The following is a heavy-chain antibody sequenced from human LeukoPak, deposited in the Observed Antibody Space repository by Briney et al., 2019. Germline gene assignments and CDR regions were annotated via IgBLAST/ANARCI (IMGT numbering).Heavy chain of an antibody. D-gene: IGHD2-2*01. V-gene: IGHV1-46*01. CDR1: GYTFTSYY. J-gene: IGHJ4*02. CDR2: TNPSGGST. Sequence: GASVKASCKASGYTFTSYYMHWVRQAPGQGLEWMGITNPSGGSTSYAQKFQGRVTMTRDTSTSTVYMELSSLRSEDTAVYYCARDLGDIVVVPAALGYWGQGTLVTVSS. CDR3: ARDLGDIVVVPAALGY.